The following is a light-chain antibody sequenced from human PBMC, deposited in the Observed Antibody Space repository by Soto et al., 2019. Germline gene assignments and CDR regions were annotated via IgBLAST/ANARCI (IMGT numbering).Light chain of an antibody. CDR1: QSVSSN. Sequence: EIVMTQSPATLSVSPGERDTLSCRASQSVSSNLAWYQQKPGQAPRLLIYGASTRATGIPARFSGSGSGTEFTLTISSLQSEDFAVYYCQPYNTLSRTFGQGTKV. V-gene: IGKV3-15*01. J-gene: IGKJ1*01. CDR3: QPYNTLSRT. CDR2: GAS.